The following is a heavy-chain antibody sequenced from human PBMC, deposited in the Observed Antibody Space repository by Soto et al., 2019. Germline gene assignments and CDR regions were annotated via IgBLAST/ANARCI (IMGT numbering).Heavy chain of an antibody. CDR2: ISYDGSNK. CDR3: ARDWFPQWSRPSYGMDV. CDR1: GFTFSSYA. D-gene: IGHD2-8*01. Sequence: GGSLRLSCAASGFTFSSYAMHWVRQAPGKGLEWVAVISYDGSNKYYADSVKGRFTISRDNSRNSLYLQMNRLRAEDTAVYYCARDWFPQWSRPSYGMDVWGQETTVTAS. V-gene: IGHV3-30-3*01. J-gene: IGHJ6*02.